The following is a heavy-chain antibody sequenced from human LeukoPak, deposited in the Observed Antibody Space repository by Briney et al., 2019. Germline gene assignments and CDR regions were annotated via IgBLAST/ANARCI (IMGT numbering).Heavy chain of an antibody. J-gene: IGHJ4*02. CDR2: FYSGGSQ. CDR3: ARDRRYCSGDSCYSGVDY. CDR1: GLTVSSNY. D-gene: IGHD2-15*01. Sequence: PGGSLRLSCAASGLTVSSNYMTWVRQAPGKGLEWVSVFYSGGSQYYADSVKGRFSISRDNSKNTVYLQMNGLRAEDTAVYYCARDRRYCSGDSCYSGVDYWGQGTLVTVSS. V-gene: IGHV3-53*01.